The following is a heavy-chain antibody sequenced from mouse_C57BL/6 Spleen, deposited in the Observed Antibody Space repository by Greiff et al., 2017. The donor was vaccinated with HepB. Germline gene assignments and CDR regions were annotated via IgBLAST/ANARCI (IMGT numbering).Heavy chain of an antibody. V-gene: IGHV5-4*01. CDR3: ARDRPYFDY. Sequence: EVQVVESGGGLVKPGGSLKLSCAASGFTFSSYAMSWVRQTPEKRLEWVATISDGGSYTYYPDNVKGRFTISRDNAKNNLYLQMSHLKSEDTAMYYCARDRPYFDYWGQGTTLTVSS. CDR2: ISDGGSYT. J-gene: IGHJ2*01. CDR1: GFTFSSYA.